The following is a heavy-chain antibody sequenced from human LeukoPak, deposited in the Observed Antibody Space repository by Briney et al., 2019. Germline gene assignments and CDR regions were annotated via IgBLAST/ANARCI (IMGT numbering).Heavy chain of an antibody. J-gene: IGHJ5*02. D-gene: IGHD6-13*01. V-gene: IGHV3-11*01. CDR3: ARRVAAGTETNWFDP. CDR1: GFTFSDYY. Sequence: GGSLRLSCAASGFTFSDYYMSWIRQAPGKGLEWVSYISSSGSTIYYADSVKGRFTISRDNAKNSLYLQMNSLKASDTAMYYCARRVAAGTETNWFDPWGQGTLVTVSS. CDR2: ISSSGSTI.